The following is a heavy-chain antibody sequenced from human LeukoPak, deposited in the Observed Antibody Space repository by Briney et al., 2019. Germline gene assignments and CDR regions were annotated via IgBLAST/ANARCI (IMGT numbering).Heavy chain of an antibody. CDR1: GFRFSIYA. Sequence: GGSRRLSCAASGFRFSIYAMNWVRQAPGKGLEWMSYIHSGATDILYADSVKGRCTISTDHAKNSPFLQLTSLRAGGTAVYYCARDSNPPQLIDFWGQGTQVTVSA. D-gene: IGHD1-1*01. CDR2: IHSGATDI. CDR3: ARDSNPPQLIDF. V-gene: IGHV3-21*05. J-gene: IGHJ4*02.